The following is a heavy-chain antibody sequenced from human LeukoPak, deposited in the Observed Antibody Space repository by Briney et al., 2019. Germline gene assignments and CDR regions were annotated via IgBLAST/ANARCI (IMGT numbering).Heavy chain of an antibody. D-gene: IGHD6-19*01. CDR2: ISYDGSNK. V-gene: IGHV3-30*18. Sequence: PGGSLRLSCAASGFTFSSYGMHWVRQAPGKGLEWVAVISYDGSNKYYADSVKGRFTISRDNAKNSLYLQMNSLRAEDTALYYCAKDSSGWPRDGMDVWGQGTTVTVSS. J-gene: IGHJ6*02. CDR3: AKDSSGWPRDGMDV. CDR1: GFTFSSYG.